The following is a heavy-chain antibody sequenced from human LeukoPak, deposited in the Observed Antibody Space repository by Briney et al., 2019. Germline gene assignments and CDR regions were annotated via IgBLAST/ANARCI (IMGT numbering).Heavy chain of an antibody. CDR1: GGSISSGGYY. Sequence: SETLSLTCTVSGGSISSGGYYWSWIRQHPGKGLEWIGYIYCSGSTYNNPSLKSRVTISVDTSKNQFSLKLSSVTAADTAVYYCARALVVVAAIFFDYWGQGTLVTVSS. CDR2: IYCSGST. D-gene: IGHD2-15*01. J-gene: IGHJ4*02. CDR3: ARALVVVAAIFFDY. V-gene: IGHV4-31*03.